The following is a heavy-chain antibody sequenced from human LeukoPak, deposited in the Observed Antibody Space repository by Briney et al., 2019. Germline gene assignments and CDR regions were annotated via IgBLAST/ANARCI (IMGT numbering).Heavy chain of an antibody. Sequence: SSETLSLTCAVSGGSISSGGYSWSWIRQPPGKGLEWIGYIYHSGSTYYNPSLRSRVTISVDRSKNQFSLKLSSVTAADTAVYYCARYCSGGSCYSGDAFDIWGQGTTVTVSS. J-gene: IGHJ3*02. CDR3: ARYCSGGSCYSGDAFDI. V-gene: IGHV4-30-2*01. D-gene: IGHD2-15*01. CDR2: IYHSGST. CDR1: GGSISSGGYS.